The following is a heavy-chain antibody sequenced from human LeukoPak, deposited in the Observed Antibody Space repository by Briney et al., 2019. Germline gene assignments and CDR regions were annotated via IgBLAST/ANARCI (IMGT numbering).Heavy chain of an antibody. Sequence: GSSVKVSCKASVGTFSSYAISWVRQAPGQGLEWMGIINPSGGSTSYAQKFQGRVTMTRDTSTSTVYMELSSLRSEDTAVYYCARGGSLDYWGQGTLVTVSS. CDR2: INPSGGST. CDR3: ARGGSLDY. J-gene: IGHJ4*02. V-gene: IGHV1-46*01. D-gene: IGHD1-26*01. CDR1: VGTFSSYA.